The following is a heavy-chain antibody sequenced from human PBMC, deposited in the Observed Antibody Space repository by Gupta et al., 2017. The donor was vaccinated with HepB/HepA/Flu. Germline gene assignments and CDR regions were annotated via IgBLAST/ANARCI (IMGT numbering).Heavy chain of an antibody. D-gene: IGHD3-22*01. CDR1: GYTFTSYG. V-gene: IGHV1-18*01. J-gene: IGHJ3*02. Sequence: QVQLVQSGAEVKKPGASVKVSCKASGYTFTSYGISWVRQAPGQGLEWMGWISTYNGNTNYAQKLQGRVTMTADTSTSTAYMELRSLRSDDTAVYYCARDRFITMMLYVTDAFDIWGQGTMVTVSS. CDR3: ARDRFITMMLYVTDAFDI. CDR2: ISTYNGNT.